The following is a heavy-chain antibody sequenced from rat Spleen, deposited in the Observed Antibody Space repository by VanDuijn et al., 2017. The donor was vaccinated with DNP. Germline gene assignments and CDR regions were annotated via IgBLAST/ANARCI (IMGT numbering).Heavy chain of an antibody. V-gene: IGHV2S12*01. CDR2: ISSGGST. CDR3: ARYYGYNYYAMDA. D-gene: IGHD1-9*01. J-gene: IGHJ4*01. CDR1: GFSLTSYG. Sequence: QVQLKESGPGLVQPSQTLSLTCTVSGFSLTSYGVSWVRQPPGKGLEWIAAISSGGSTYYNSTLKSRLSISRDTSKRQVFLKMNSLQTEDTAMYFCARYYGYNYYAMDAWGQGTSVTVSS.